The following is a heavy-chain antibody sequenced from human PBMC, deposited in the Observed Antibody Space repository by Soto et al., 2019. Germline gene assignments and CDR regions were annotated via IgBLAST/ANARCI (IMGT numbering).Heavy chain of an antibody. CDR2: IIPIFGTA. V-gene: IGHV1-69*01. J-gene: IGHJ6*02. CDR3: ASSIVVAGTIYYYYGMDV. CDR1: GDGFSRYA. D-gene: IGHD2-2*01. Sequence: SVKGYWKGAGDGFSRYAISWVRQTPGQGLEWMGGIIPIFGTANYAQKFQGRVTITADESTSTAYMELSSLRSEDTAVYYCASSIVVAGTIYYYYGMDVWGQGTTVTVSS.